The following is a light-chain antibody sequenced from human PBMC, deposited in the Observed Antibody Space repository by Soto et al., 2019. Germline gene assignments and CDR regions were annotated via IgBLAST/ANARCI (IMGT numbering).Light chain of an antibody. CDR1: QSVSSNY. CDR3: QQFGRSPPSWT. V-gene: IGKV3-20*01. Sequence: ETVLTQSPGTLSLSPGERATLSCRASQSVSSNYLAWYQQKPGQAPRLLMYGASTRATCIPDRFSGSGSGTDFTLTISSLEPEDFAVYYCQQFGRSPPSWTFGQGTKVEIK. J-gene: IGKJ1*01. CDR2: GAS.